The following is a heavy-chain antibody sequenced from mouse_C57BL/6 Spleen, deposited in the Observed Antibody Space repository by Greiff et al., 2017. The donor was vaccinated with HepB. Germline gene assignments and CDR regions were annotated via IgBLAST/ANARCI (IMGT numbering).Heavy chain of an antibody. J-gene: IGHJ2*01. D-gene: IGHD1-1*01. CDR1: GFNIKDYY. CDR2: IDPEDGET. CDR3: ARDASRWDFDY. V-gene: IGHV14-2*01. Sequence: DVKLVESGAELVKPGASVKLSCTASGFNIKDYYMHWVKQRTEQGLEWIGRIDPEDGETKYATKFQGKATITADTSSNTAYLQLSSLTSEDTAVYYCARDASRWDFDYWGQGTTLTVSS.